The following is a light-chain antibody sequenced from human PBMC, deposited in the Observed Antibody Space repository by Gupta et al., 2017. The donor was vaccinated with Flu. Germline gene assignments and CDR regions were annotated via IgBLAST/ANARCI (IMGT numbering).Light chain of an antibody. CDR3: QEAYNWPII. J-gene: IGKJ5*01. CDR1: QDISNC. CDR2: AAS. Sequence: DIQMTQFPSSVSASVGDRVSITCRASQDISNCLVWYQQRPGKAPRLLLYAASTLQSGVPSRFSGSGSGTDFTLTISSLQPEDSATYYCQEAYNWPIIFGQGTRLEIK. V-gene: IGKV1-12*01.